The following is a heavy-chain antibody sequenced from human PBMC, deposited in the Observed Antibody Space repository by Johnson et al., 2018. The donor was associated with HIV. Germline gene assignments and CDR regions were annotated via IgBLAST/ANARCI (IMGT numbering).Heavy chain of an antibody. CDR3: ARAGLTYTLDAFDI. V-gene: IGHV3-64*01. CDR2: ISSNGGST. J-gene: IGHJ3*02. CDR1: GFTFSTYA. Sequence: VQLVESGGGLVQPGGSLRLSCAASGFTFSTYAMHWVRQAPGKGLEYVSAISSNGGSTYYAHSVKGRFTITIDNSKNTLYLQMGSLRAEDMAVYYCARAGLTYTLDAFDIWGQGTLVTVSS. D-gene: IGHD3-16*01.